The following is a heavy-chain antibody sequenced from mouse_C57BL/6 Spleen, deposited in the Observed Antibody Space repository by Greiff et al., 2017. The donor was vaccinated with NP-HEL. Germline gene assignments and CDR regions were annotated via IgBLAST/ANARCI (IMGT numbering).Heavy chain of an antibody. CDR1: GYTFTSYW. CDR2: IDPSDSYT. Sequence: QVQLQQPGAELVMPGASVKLSCKASGYTFTSYWMHWVKQRPGQGLEWIGEIDPSDSYTNYNQKFKGKSTLTVDKSSSTAYMQLSSLTSEDSAVYYCASSGWLLRDYFDYWGQGTTLTVSS. J-gene: IGHJ2*01. D-gene: IGHD2-3*01. V-gene: IGHV1-69*01. CDR3: ASSGWLLRDYFDY.